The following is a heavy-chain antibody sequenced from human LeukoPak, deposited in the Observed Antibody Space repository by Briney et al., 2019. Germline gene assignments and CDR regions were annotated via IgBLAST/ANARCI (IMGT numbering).Heavy chain of an antibody. Sequence: ASVNVSCKAYGYTFTSYDINWVRQATGQWREWMGWMNPNSGNTGYAQKFQGRVTMTRNTSISTAYMELSSLRSEDTAVYYCAVGGWELLRRSNYFDYWGQGTLVTVSS. CDR1: GYTFTSYD. CDR2: MNPNSGNT. D-gene: IGHD1-26*01. CDR3: AVGGWELLRRSNYFDY. V-gene: IGHV1-8*01. J-gene: IGHJ4*02.